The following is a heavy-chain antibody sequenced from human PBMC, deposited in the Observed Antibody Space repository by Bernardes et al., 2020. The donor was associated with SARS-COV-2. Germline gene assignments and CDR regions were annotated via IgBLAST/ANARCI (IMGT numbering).Heavy chain of an antibody. CDR2: ISPYNGKT. J-gene: IGHJ6*02. Sequence: ASVKVSCKTSGYNFGMFGFTWVRQAPGQGLEWMGGISPYNGKTQFARKFQGRVSLTADAGTTTGYMELRGLTSDDTAVYYCARFNSHPPIMITFGGVIPPNYYGMDVWGQGTTVTVSS. CDR3: ARFNSHPPIMITFGGVIPPNYYGMDV. CDR1: GYNFGMFG. D-gene: IGHD3-16*02. V-gene: IGHV1-18*04.